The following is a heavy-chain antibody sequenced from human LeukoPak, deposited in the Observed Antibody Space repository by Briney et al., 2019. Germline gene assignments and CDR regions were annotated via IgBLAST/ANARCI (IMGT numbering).Heavy chain of an antibody. V-gene: IGHV4-59*01. D-gene: IGHD6-13*01. J-gene: IGHJ3*01. CDR3: ARFIASPGTKAFDL. Sequence: SETLSLTCTVSGDSISSYYWSWIRQPPGKGLEWIGWYLYYSGSTNYSPSLKSRITISIDTSKNQFSLKLSSVTAADTAVYYCARFIASPGTKAFDLWGQGTMVTVSS. CDR1: GDSISSYY. CDR2: LYYSGST.